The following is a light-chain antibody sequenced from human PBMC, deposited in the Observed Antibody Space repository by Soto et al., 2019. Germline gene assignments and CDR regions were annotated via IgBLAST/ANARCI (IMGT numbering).Light chain of an antibody. CDR1: SSTVETYNL. CDR3: SSYAAGSPSVL. Sequence: QSALTQPASVSGSPGQSITISCTGISSTVETYNLVSWYQQYPGKAPKLIIYEVNKRPSGVSDRFSGFKSGDTASLTISGLQAEDESDYCSSYAAGSPSVLFGGGTKLTVL. J-gene: IGLJ2*01. CDR2: EVN. V-gene: IGLV2-23*02.